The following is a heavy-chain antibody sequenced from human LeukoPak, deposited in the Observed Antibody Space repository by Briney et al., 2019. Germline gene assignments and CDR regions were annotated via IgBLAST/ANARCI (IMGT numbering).Heavy chain of an antibody. V-gene: IGHV1-3*03. CDR2: INIGNGNT. CDR3: VRGRGASYHDVLQI. Sequence: ASVKVSCKASGYTFTSYYMHWVRQAPGQGLEWMGWINIGNGNTKYSREVEGRVIITRDTSARTVYMELTSLRPEDMAVYYCVRGRGASYHDVLQIWGQGTTLIVSS. D-gene: IGHD2-15*01. CDR1: GYTFTSYY. J-gene: IGHJ3*02.